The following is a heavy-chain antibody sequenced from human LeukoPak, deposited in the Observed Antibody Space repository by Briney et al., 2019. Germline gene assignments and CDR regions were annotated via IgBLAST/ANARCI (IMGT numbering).Heavy chain of an antibody. CDR1: GGSISSSSYY. CDR3: ATSMVRGVRYFDY. D-gene: IGHD3-10*01. Sequence: SETLSLTCTVSGGSISSSSYYWGWIRQPPGKGLEWIASIHHSGSTYYNPSLKSRVTISVDTSKNQFSLKLSSVTAADTAVYYCATSMVRGVRYFDYWGQGTLVTVSS. J-gene: IGHJ4*02. CDR2: IHHSGST. V-gene: IGHV4-39*07.